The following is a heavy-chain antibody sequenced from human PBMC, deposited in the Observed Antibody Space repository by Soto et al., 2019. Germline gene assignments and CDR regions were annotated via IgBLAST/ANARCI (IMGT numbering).Heavy chain of an antibody. CDR3: AKDPPYYYDSSGYPEYFQH. V-gene: IGHV3-23*01. CDR1: GFTFSSYA. J-gene: IGHJ1*01. D-gene: IGHD3-22*01. Sequence: GGSLRLSCAASGFTFSSYAMSWVRQAPGKGLEWVSAISGSGGSTYYEDSVKGRFTISRDNSKNTLYLQMNSLRAEDTAVYYCAKDPPYYYDSSGYPEYFQHWGQGTLVTVSS. CDR2: ISGSGGST.